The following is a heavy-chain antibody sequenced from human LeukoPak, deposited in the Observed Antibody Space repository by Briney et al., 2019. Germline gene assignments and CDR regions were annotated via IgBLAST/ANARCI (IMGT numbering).Heavy chain of an antibody. CDR1: GGSVSAFY. J-gene: IGHJ4*02. CDR3: ARNRVATIYGKFDY. CDR2: VSYTGSTNHTGST. Sequence: KPSETLSLTCTVSGGSVSAFYWSWIRQPPGKGLQWIGYVSYTGSTNHTGSTNYNPSLKSRGNISVDMSNNQFSLKLSSLTAADTAVYFCARNRVATIYGKFDYWGQGTLVTVSS. V-gene: IGHV4-59*02. D-gene: IGHD5-12*01.